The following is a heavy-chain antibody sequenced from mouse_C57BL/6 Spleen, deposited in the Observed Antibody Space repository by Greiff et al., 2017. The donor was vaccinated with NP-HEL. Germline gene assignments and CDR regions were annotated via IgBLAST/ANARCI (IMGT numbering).Heavy chain of an antibody. CDR3: EGSTTVVATRYFDV. Sequence: QVQLQQSGPELVKPGASVKISCKASGYAFSSSWMNWVKQRPGKGLEWIGRIYPGDGDTNYNGKFKGKATLTADKSSSTAYMQLSSLTSEDSAVYFCEGSTTVVATRYFDVWGTGTTVTVSS. V-gene: IGHV1-82*01. CDR2: IYPGDGDT. D-gene: IGHD1-1*01. J-gene: IGHJ1*03. CDR1: GYAFSSSW.